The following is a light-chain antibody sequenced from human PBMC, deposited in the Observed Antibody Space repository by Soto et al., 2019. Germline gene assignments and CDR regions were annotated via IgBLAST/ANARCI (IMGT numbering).Light chain of an antibody. J-gene: IGLJ1*01. CDR1: SSDVGGYTY. CDR3: GSYAGSYTYV. CDR2: DVT. Sequence: QYALTQPRSVSGSPGQSVTISCTGTSSDVGGYTYVSWYQQHPRKAPKLIIYDVTERPSGVPARFSGSKSGNTASLTISGLQAEDEADYYCGSYAGSYTYVVGTGTKLTVL. V-gene: IGLV2-11*01.